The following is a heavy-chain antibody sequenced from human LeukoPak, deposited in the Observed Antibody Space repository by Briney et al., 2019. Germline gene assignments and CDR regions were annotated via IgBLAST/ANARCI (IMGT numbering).Heavy chain of an antibody. Sequence: GESLEISCKGSGYSFTSYWIGWVRQMPGKGLEWMGIIYPGDSDTRYSPSFQGQVTISADKSISTAYLQWSSLKASDTAMYYCAREYYYGSGLDRGPSDYWGQGTLVTVSS. J-gene: IGHJ4*02. CDR1: GYSFTSYW. D-gene: IGHD3-10*01. CDR2: IYPGDSDT. V-gene: IGHV5-51*01. CDR3: AREYYYGSGLDRGPSDY.